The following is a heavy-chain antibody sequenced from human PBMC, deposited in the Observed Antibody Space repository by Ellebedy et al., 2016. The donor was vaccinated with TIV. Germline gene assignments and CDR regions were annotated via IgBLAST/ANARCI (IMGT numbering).Heavy chain of an antibody. CDR3: VRDKLSGATILDY. D-gene: IGHD7-27*01. CDR1: GFTFSNYW. J-gene: IGHJ4*02. Sequence: GESLKISCAASGFTFSNYWMNWVRQAPGKGLEWVANIKQDGSEKYYVDSVEGRFAISRDNAKNSMYLQMNSLRDEDTAVYYCVRDKLSGATILDYWGQGTLVTVSS. CDR2: IKQDGSEK. V-gene: IGHV3-7*03.